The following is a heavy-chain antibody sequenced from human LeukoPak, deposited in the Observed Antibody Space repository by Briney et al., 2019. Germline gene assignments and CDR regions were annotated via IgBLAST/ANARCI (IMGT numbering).Heavy chain of an antibody. Sequence: GGTLRLSCAASGFPFSSHGMSWVRQAPGKGLEWVSGIIGGGGSTYYADSVKGRFTISRDNSKNTLYLQMNSLRAEDTAVYYCARGAAYSSGWYFGYWGQGTLVTVSS. CDR1: GFPFSSHG. D-gene: IGHD6-19*01. CDR3: ARGAAYSSGWYFGY. V-gene: IGHV3-23*01. CDR2: IIGGGGST. J-gene: IGHJ4*02.